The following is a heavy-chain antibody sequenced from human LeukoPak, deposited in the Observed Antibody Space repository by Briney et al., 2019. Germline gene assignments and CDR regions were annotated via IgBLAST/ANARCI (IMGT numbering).Heavy chain of an antibody. V-gene: IGHV3-30*02. Sequence: GGSLRLSCAASGFTFSSYGMHWVRQAPGKGLEWVAFIRYDGSNKYYADSVKGRFTISRDNSKNTLYLQMNSLRAEDTAVYYCASIVVVPAAFHDAFDIWGQGTMVTVSS. CDR1: GFTFSSYG. CDR2: IRYDGSNK. J-gene: IGHJ3*02. CDR3: ASIVVVPAAFHDAFDI. D-gene: IGHD2-2*01.